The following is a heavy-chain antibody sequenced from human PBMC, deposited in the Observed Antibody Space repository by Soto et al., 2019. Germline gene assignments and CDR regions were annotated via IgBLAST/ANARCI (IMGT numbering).Heavy chain of an antibody. CDR3: AIARGVEMATATAFYY. J-gene: IGHJ4*01. D-gene: IGHD5-18*01. V-gene: IGHV1-69*06. CDR1: GGTFSSYA. Sequence: ASVKVSCKASGGTFSSYAISWVRQAPGQGLEWMGGIIPIFGTANYAQKFQGRVTITADKSTSTAYMELSSLRSEDTAVYYCAIARGVEMATATAFYYWGHGILVTGSS. CDR2: IIPIFGTA.